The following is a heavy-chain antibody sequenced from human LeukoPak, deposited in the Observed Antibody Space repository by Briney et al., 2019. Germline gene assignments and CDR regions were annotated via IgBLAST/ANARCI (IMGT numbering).Heavy chain of an antibody. CDR2: ISAYNGNT. J-gene: IGHJ4*02. D-gene: IGHD6-19*01. CDR1: GYTFTSYG. V-gene: IGHV1-18*01. Sequence: GASVKVSCKASGYTFTSYGISWVRQAPGQGLEWMGWISAYNGNTNYAQKLQGRVTMTTDTSTSTAYMELRSLRSDDTAVYYCARSLEQWLVPYFDYWGQGTLVTVSS. CDR3: ARSLEQWLVPYFDY.